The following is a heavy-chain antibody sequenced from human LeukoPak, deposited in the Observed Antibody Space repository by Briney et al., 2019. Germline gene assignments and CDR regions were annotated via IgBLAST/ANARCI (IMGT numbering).Heavy chain of an antibody. CDR2: ISSSSSTI. D-gene: IGHD4-17*01. Sequence: GGSLRLSCAASGFTFSSYSMNWVRQAPGKGLEWVSYISSSSSTIYYADSVKGRFTISRDNAKNSLYLQMNSLRAEDTAVYYCARGSDYGDYSSQDYWGQGTLVTVSS. V-gene: IGHV3-48*01. J-gene: IGHJ4*02. CDR1: GFTFSSYS. CDR3: ARGSDYGDYSSQDY.